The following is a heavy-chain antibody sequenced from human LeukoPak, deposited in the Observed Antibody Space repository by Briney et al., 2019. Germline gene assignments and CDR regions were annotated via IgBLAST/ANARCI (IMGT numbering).Heavy chain of an antibody. CDR3: AKVPTLGNYYDSSGSEYYFDY. D-gene: IGHD3-22*01. V-gene: IGHV3-30*04. Sequence: PGGSLRLSCAASGFTFSSYAMHWVRQAPGKGLEWVAVISYDGRNKYYADSVKGRFTISRANSKNTLYLQMNTLRAEDTAVYYCAKVPTLGNYYDSSGSEYYFDYWGQGTLVTVSS. CDR1: GFTFSSYA. CDR2: ISYDGRNK. J-gene: IGHJ4*02.